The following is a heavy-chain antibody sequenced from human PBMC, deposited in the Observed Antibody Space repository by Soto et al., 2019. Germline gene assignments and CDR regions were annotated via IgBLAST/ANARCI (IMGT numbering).Heavy chain of an antibody. CDR2: IYSSGLT. D-gene: IGHD1-7*01. V-gene: IGHV4-4*07. J-gene: IGHJ4*01. CDR3: ARDWELPRFVY. Sequence: SETLSLTCSVSGGSIDRFYWSWIRQPAGKGLEWIGHIYSSGLTHYSPSLRSRVTMSLDSSKSQISLKLTSVTAADTAVYYCARDWELPRFVYWGPGTLVTVSS. CDR1: GGSIDRFY.